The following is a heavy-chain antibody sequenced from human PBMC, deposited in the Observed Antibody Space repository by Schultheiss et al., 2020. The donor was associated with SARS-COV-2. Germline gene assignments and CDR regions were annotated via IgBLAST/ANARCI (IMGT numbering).Heavy chain of an antibody. CDR2: IWYDGSNK. Sequence: GESLKISCAASGFTFTNYWMTWVRQAPGKGLERVAVIWYDGSNKYYADSVKGRFTISRDNSKNTLYLQMNSLRPEDTAIYYCARDLPPHDYWGQGTLVTVSS. CDR3: ARDLPPHDY. CDR1: GFTFTNYW. J-gene: IGHJ4*02. V-gene: IGHV3-33*08.